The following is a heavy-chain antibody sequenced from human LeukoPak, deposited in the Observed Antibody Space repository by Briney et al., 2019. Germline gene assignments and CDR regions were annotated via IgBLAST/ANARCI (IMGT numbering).Heavy chain of an antibody. CDR1: GLTFSSYG. CDR2: ISYDGSNK. D-gene: IGHD3-10*01. CDR3: AKDLEVGLLWFGELYY. Sequence: PGGSLRLSCAASGLTFSSYGMHWVRQAPGKGLEWVAVISYDGSNKYYADSVKGRFTISRDNSKNTLYLQMNSLRAEDTAVYYCAKDLEVGLLWFGELYYWGQGTLVTISS. V-gene: IGHV3-30*18. J-gene: IGHJ4*02.